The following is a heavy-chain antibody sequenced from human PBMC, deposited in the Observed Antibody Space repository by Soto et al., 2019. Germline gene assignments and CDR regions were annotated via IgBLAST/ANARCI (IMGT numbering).Heavy chain of an antibody. CDR1: GFTFSSYG. V-gene: IGHV3-23*01. J-gene: IGHJ4*02. CDR2: LSASGGNT. CDR3: AKDLVAVAGVVVSSGFDS. Sequence: GGSLRISCAASGFTFSSYGMSWVRQAPGKGLEWVSALSASGGNTYYADSVKGRFTISRDNSKNTLYLQMNSLRAEDTAVYYCAKDLVAVAGVVVSSGFDSWGQGTLVTVSS. D-gene: IGHD6-19*01.